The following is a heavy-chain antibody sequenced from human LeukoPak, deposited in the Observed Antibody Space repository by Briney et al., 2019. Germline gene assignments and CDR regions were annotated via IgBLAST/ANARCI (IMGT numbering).Heavy chain of an antibody. CDR3: AKSNGYGLVDI. CDR2: IFYSGST. D-gene: IGHD3-10*01. CDR1: XGSXSTSNYY. Sequence: XXXVXXGSXSTSNYYWGWIRQPPGKGLEWIGNIFYSGSTYYSPSLKSRITISLDTSRNQFTLKLTYVTAAAAAVYXXAKSNGYGLVDIWGQGTMVTVSS. V-gene: IGHV4-39*06. J-gene: IGHJ3*02.